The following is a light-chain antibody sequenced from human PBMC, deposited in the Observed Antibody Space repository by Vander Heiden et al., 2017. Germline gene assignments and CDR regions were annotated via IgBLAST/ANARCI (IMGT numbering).Light chain of an antibody. CDR2: EDN. J-gene: IGLJ3*02. Sequence: MLTQPHSVSASPGKTVTISCTRSSGSIASNYVQWYQQRPGSAPTTVIYEDNQRPSGVPDRFSGSIDSSSNSASLTISGLKTEDEADYYCQSYDSSNRWVFGGGTKLTVL. CDR1: SGSIASNY. CDR3: QSYDSSNRWV. V-gene: IGLV6-57*04.